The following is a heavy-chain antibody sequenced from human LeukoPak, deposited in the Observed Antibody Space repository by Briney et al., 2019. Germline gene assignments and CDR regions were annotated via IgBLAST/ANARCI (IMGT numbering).Heavy chain of an antibody. CDR3: AKDLYSGSHAECFQH. Sequence: PGGSLRLSCAASGFTFSSYAMSWVRQAPGKGLEWVSGISGGGGSTYYADSVKGRFTISRDNSEDTLYLQMSSLRAEDTAVYYCAKDLYSGSHAECFQHWGLGTLVTVSS. CDR1: GFTFSSYA. J-gene: IGHJ1*01. V-gene: IGHV3-23*01. CDR2: ISGGGGST. D-gene: IGHD1-26*01.